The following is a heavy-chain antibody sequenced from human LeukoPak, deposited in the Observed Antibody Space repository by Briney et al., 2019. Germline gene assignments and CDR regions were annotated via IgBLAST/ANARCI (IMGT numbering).Heavy chain of an antibody. CDR2: IKQDGSEK. J-gene: IGHJ6*03. CDR1: GFTFSNYW. D-gene: IGHD3-3*01. V-gene: IGHV3-7*01. Sequence: PGGSLRLSCAASGFTFSNYWMSWVRQAPGKGLEWVANIKQDGSEKYYVDSVKGRFTISRDNAKNSLYLQMNSLRAEDTAVYYCARGSVGYYYYMDVWGKGTTVTVSS. CDR3: ARGSVGYYYYMDV.